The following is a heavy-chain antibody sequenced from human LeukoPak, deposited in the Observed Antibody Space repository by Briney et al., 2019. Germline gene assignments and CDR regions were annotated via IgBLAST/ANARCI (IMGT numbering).Heavy chain of an antibody. Sequence: GGSLRLSCAASGFTFTTYWMSWVRQAPGKGLVWVSRINTDGTGASYADSVKGRFTISRDNSKNTLCLQMNSLRAEDTAVYYCAKEIWPTVTTPGHTHFDYWGQGTLVTVSS. CDR3: AKEIWPTVTTPGHTHFDY. J-gene: IGHJ4*02. CDR2: INTDGTGA. D-gene: IGHD4-17*01. CDR1: GFTFTTYW. V-gene: IGHV3-74*01.